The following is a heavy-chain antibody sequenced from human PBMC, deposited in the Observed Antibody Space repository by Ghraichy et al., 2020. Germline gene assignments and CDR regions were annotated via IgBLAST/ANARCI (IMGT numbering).Heavy chain of an antibody. J-gene: IGHJ4*02. CDR2: IYYSGRT. D-gene: IGHD3-10*01. V-gene: IGHV4-39*01. CDR1: GGSISSSGYY. CDR3: ASRTYFYGSGSFDY. Sequence: SQTLSLTCTVSGGSISSSGYYWGWIRQPPGKGLEWIATIYYSGRTYYNPSLKSRVTISVDTSNNQFSLKLSSVTAADTAVYYCASRTYFYGSGSFDYWGQGTLVTVSS.